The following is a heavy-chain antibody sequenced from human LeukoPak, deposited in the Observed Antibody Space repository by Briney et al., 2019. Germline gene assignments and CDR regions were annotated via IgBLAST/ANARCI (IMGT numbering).Heavy chain of an antibody. J-gene: IGHJ4*02. D-gene: IGHD2-8*01. V-gene: IGHV1-2*02. CDR1: GYTFTDYY. CDR3: ARGRAIHCTNGVCLAFDY. CDR2: INPNSGGT. Sequence: ASVKVSCKASGYTFTDYYMHWVRQAPGQRLEWMGWINPNSGGTNYEQKFQGRVTMTRDTSINTAYMELSSLRSDDTAVYYCARGRAIHCTNGVCLAFDYWGRGAPVTVSS.